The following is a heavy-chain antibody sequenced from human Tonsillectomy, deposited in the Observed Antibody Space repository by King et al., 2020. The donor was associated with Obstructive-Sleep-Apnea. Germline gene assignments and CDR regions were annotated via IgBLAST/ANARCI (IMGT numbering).Heavy chain of an antibody. J-gene: IGHJ4*02. V-gene: IGHV3-30*04. CDR2: ISYGGSNK. Sequence: VQLVESGGGVVQPGRSLRLSCAASGFIFRSYAMHWVRQAPGKGLEWVAVISYGGSNKYYADSVKGRFTISRDNSKNTLYLQMNGLRAEDTAVYYCARIPYSSPLKGYYFDYWGQGTLVTVSS. CDR1: GFIFRSYA. D-gene: IGHD6-6*01. CDR3: ARIPYSSPLKGYYFDY.